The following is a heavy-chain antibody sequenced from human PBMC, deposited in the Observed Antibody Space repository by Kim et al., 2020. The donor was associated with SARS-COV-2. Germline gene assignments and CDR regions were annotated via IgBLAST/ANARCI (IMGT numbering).Heavy chain of an antibody. CDR3: AKLEYPILRFLEWLFVYYGRDV. Sequence: GGSLRLSCAASGFTFSSYAMSWVRQAPGKGLEWVSAISGSGGSTYYADSVKGRFTISRDNSKNTLYLQMNSLRAEDTAVYYCAKLEYPILRFLEWLFVYYGRDVWGQGPTVTVS. CDR2: ISGSGGST. V-gene: IGHV3-23*01. J-gene: IGHJ6*02. D-gene: IGHD3-3*01. CDR1: GFTFSSYA.